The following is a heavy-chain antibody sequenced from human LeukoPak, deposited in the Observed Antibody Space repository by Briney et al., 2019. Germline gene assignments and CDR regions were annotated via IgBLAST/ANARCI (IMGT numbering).Heavy chain of an antibody. J-gene: IGHJ4*02. CDR2: INHSGST. V-gene: IGHV4-34*01. CDR3: ARVHIAAAGNYFDY. D-gene: IGHD6-13*01. CDR1: GGSFSGYY. Sequence: SETLSLTRAVYGGSFSGYYWSWIRQPPGKGLEWIGEINHSGSTNYNPSLKSRVTISVDTSKNQFSLKLSSVTAADTAVYYCARVHIAAAGNYFDYWGQGTLVTVSS.